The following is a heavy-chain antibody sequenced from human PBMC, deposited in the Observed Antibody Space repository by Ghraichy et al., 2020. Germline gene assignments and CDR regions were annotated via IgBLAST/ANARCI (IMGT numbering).Heavy chain of an antibody. CDR1: GGSVSSGSYY. V-gene: IGHV4-61*01. Sequence: SETLSLTCTVSGGSVSSGSYYWSWIRQPPGKGLEWIGYIYYSGRTNYNPSLKSRVTISVDTSKNQFSLKLSSVTAADTAVYYCASTTKKNNYAILTGYYPFDFDYWGQGTLVTVSS. J-gene: IGHJ4*02. CDR2: IYYSGRT. D-gene: IGHD3-9*01. CDR3: ASTTKKNNYAILTGYYPFDFDY.